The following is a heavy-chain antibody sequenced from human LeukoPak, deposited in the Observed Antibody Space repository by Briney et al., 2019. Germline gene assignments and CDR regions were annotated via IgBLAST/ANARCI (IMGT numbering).Heavy chain of an antibody. Sequence: PGGSLRLSCAASGFTFSTYWMTWVRQAPGEGLEWVANIKQDGSEKNYVDSVKGRFTISRDNSKNTLYLQMNSLSAEDTAVYYCAKSRGYYYEKSGPADYWGQGTLVTVSS. CDR2: IKQDGSEK. D-gene: IGHD3-22*01. J-gene: IGHJ4*02. V-gene: IGHV3-7*01. CDR1: GFTFSTYW. CDR3: AKSRGYYYEKSGPADY.